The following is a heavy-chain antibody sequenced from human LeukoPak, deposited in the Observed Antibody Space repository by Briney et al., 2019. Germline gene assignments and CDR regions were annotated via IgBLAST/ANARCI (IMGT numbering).Heavy chain of an antibody. Sequence: PGGSLRLSCAVSGFTFSGFWMSWSRQAPGKGLEWVASINSDGSEGYYADVVKGRFTISRDDAKNSLYLQINSLRAEDTAVYYCARSDTAMVILAFDIWGQGTMVTVSS. V-gene: IGHV3-7*03. CDR2: INSDGSEG. D-gene: IGHD5-18*01. CDR3: ARSDTAMVILAFDI. J-gene: IGHJ3*02. CDR1: GFTFSGFW.